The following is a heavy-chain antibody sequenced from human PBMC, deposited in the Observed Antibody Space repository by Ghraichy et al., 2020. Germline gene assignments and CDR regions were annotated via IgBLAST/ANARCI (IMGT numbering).Heavy chain of an antibody. J-gene: IGHJ5*02. CDR1: GFTFSSYW. CDR2: IKQDGSEK. CDR3: ARDSSGVVPAALNWFDP. V-gene: IGHV3-7*01. D-gene: IGHD2-2*01. Sequence: GESLRLSCAASGFTFSSYWMSWVRQAPGKGLEWVANIKQDGSEKYYVDSVKGRFTISRDNAKNSLYLQMNSLRAEDTAVYYCARDSSGVVPAALNWFDPWGQGTLVTVSS.